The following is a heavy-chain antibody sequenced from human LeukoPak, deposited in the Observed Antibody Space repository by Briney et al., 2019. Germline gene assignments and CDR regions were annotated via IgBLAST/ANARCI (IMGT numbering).Heavy chain of an antibody. CDR1: GFTFSSYS. J-gene: IGHJ4*02. V-gene: IGHV3-21*01. CDR3: ARASPLALGYCSSTSCYGFDY. Sequence: KAGGSLRLSCAASGFTFSSYSMNWVRQAPGKGLEWVSSISSSSSYIYYADSVKGRFTISRDNAKNSPYLQMNSLRAEDTAVYYCARASPLALGYCSSTSCYGFDYWGQGTLVTVSS. D-gene: IGHD2-2*01. CDR2: ISSSSSYI.